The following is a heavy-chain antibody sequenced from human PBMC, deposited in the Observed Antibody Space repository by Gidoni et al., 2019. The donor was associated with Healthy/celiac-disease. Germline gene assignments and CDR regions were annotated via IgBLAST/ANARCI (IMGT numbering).Heavy chain of an antibody. V-gene: IGHV1-46*01. CDR2: INPSGGST. Sequence: QVQLVQSGAEVKKPGPPVQTSCKASGYTFTSYYMHWVRQAPGQGLEWMGIINPSGGSTSYAQKFQGRVTMTRDTSTSTVYMELSSLRSEDTAVYYCASMKGSGSYYGWGQGTLVTVSS. CDR1: GYTFTSYY. CDR3: ASMKGSGSYYG. D-gene: IGHD1-26*01. J-gene: IGHJ4*02.